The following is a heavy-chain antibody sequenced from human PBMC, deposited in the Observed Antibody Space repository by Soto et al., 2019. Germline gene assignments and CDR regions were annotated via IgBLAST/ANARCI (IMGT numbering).Heavy chain of an antibody. V-gene: IGHV3-48*01. CDR2: ISSGSSTI. CDR3: TRSAYMDV. D-gene: IGHD2-2*01. CDR1: GFTFSSYS. Sequence: GGSLRLSCAASGFTFSSYSLNWVRQAPGEGLEWVSYISSGSSTIYYADSVKGRFTISRDNAKNSLYLQMNSLRAVDTAVYYATRSAYMDVWGKGTTVTVSS. J-gene: IGHJ6*03.